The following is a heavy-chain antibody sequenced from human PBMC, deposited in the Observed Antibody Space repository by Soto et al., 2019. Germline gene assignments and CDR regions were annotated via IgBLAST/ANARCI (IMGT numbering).Heavy chain of an antibody. CDR1: GGSISSGGYY. D-gene: IGHD3-22*01. CDR3: ARDRRKRVSGYYTWFDP. Sequence: TLSLTCTVSGGSISSGGYYWSWIRQHPGKGLECIGYIYYSGSTYYNPSLKSRVTISVDTSKNQFSLKLSSVTAAATAVYYCARDRRKRVSGYYTWFDPWGLVSLVTVS. CDR2: IYYSGST. J-gene: IGHJ5*02. V-gene: IGHV4-31*03.